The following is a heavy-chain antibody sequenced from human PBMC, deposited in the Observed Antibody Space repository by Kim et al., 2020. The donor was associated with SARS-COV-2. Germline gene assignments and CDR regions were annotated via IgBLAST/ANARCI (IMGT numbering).Heavy chain of an antibody. CDR2: MNPNSGNT. J-gene: IGHJ6*02. CDR3: ARGRGYSGYDWGFFYYGMDV. V-gene: IGHV1-8*01. CDR1: GYTFTSYD. Sequence: ASVKVSCKASGYTFTSYDINWVRQATGQGLEWMGWMNPNSGNTGYAQKFQGRVTMTRNTSISTAYMELSSLRSEDTAVYYCARGRGYSGYDWGFFYYGMDVWGQGTTVTVSS. D-gene: IGHD5-12*01.